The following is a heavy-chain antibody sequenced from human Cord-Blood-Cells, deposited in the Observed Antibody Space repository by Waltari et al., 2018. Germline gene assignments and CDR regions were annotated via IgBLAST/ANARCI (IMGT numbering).Heavy chain of an antibody. Sequence: QVQLQQSGPGLVKPSQTLSLTCAISGDSVSSNSAAWNWLRQSPPRGLEWLGRTYYRSKWYNDYAVSVKSRITINPDTSKNQFSLQLNSVTPEDTAVYYCARVAGYSSGWYRGYFDYWGQGTLVTVSS. J-gene: IGHJ4*02. V-gene: IGHV6-1*01. CDR3: ARVAGYSSGWYRGYFDY. D-gene: IGHD6-19*01. CDR2: TYYRSKWYN. CDR1: GDSVSSNSAA.